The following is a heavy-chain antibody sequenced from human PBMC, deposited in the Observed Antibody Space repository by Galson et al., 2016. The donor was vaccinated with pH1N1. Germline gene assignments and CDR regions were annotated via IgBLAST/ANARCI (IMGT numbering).Heavy chain of an antibody. D-gene: IGHD3-10*01. CDR2: ISAYDGHT. Sequence: SVKVSCKASGYTFSNYGLTWVRQAPGQGLEWMGWISAYDGHTDYAQNFQGRVAMTIDTSTSTANMELGSLRSDDTAVYYCARDRGVFDIWGQGTRVTVSS. J-gene: IGHJ3*02. V-gene: IGHV1-18*01. CDR3: ARDRGVFDI. CDR1: GYTFSNYG.